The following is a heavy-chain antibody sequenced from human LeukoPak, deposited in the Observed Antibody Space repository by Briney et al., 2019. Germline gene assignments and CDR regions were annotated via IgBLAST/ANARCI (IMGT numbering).Heavy chain of an antibody. Sequence: GGSLRLSCAASGFTFSSYWMSWVRQAPGKGLEWVANIKQDGSEEYYVDSVKGRFTISRDNAKNSLYLQMNSLRAEDTAVYYCARAEDSSGWYSASFDYWGQGTLVTVSS. CDR2: IKQDGSEE. CDR3: ARAEDSSGWYSASFDY. J-gene: IGHJ4*02. V-gene: IGHV3-7*03. D-gene: IGHD6-19*01. CDR1: GFTFSSYW.